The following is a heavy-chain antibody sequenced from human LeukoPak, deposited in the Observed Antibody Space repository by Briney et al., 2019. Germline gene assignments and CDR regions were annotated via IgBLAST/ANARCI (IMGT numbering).Heavy chain of an antibody. V-gene: IGHV4-39*01. CDR1: GGSISSSSYY. CDR2: IYYSGST. D-gene: IGHD3-22*01. J-gene: IGHJ4*02. CDR3: ARLPYYYDSSGRYGDY. Sequence: SETLSLTCTVSGGSISSSSYYWGWIRQPPGKGLEWIGSIYYSGSTYYNPSLKSRVTISVDTSKNQFPLKLSSVTAADTAVYYCARLPYYYDSSGRYGDYWGQGTLVTVSS.